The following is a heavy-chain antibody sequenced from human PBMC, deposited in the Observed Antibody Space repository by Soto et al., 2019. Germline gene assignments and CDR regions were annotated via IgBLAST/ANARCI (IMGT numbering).Heavy chain of an antibody. D-gene: IGHD2-2*01. CDR1: GGSFSVSS. CDR2: INNSGST. Sequence: QVQLHQWGAGLLKPSETLSLTCPVYGGSFSVSSWSWIRQPPGKGLGWIGEINNSGSTNYNPSLKSRVTISVDTSKNQFSLKLSSVTAADTAVYYCARPGDCSSTSCYYYFDYWGQGTLVTVSS. CDR3: ARPGDCSSTSCYYYFDY. J-gene: IGHJ4*02. V-gene: IGHV4-34*01.